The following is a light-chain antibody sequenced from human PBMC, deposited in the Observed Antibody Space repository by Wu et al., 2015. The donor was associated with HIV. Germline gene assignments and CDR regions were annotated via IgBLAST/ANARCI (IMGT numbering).Light chain of an antibody. V-gene: IGKV3-20*01. CDR2: GAS. CDR1: QSVSSNY. Sequence: EIVLTQSPGTLSLSPGERATLSCRASQSVSSNYLGWYQQKPGQAPRLLIYGASNRATGIPDRFSGSGSGTDFTLTISRLEPEDFVVYYCQQYGSSPTTFGRRDRGGNQT. J-gene: IGKJ1*01. CDR3: QQYGSSPTT.